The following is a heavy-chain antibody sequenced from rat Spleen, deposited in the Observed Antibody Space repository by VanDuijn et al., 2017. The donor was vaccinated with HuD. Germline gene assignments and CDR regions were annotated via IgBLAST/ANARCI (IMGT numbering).Heavy chain of an antibody. J-gene: IGHJ2*01. Sequence: EVKLVESGGGLVQPGRSLKLSCAASGFNFNDYWMGWVRQAPGKGLEWIGEINKDSSIIKYTPSLKDKFTISRDNAQNTLYLQMDSLRSEDTATYYCATRDNNYGYWGQGVMVTVSS. CDR1: GFNFNDYW. CDR2: INKDSSII. V-gene: IGHV4-2*01. D-gene: IGHD1-10*01. CDR3: ATRDNNYGY.